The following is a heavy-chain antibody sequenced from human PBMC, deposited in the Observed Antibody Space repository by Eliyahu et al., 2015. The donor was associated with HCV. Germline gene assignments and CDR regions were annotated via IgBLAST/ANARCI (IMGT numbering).Heavy chain of an antibody. J-gene: IGHJ4*02. V-gene: IGHV3-64D*09. Sequence: EVQLVESGGGLVQPGGSLRLXXSASGFTFSSYAMHWVRQAPGKGLEYVSGISSNGGTTYYADSVKGRFTISRDNSKDTLYLQMSSLRAEDTAVYYCVRRIGVASFDYWGQGTLVTVSS. D-gene: IGHD6-19*01. CDR2: ISSNGGTT. CDR3: VRRIGVASFDY. CDR1: GFTFSSYA.